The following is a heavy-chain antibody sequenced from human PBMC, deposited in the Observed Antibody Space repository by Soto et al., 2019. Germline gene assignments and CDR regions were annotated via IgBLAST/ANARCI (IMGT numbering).Heavy chain of an antibody. D-gene: IGHD3-22*01. CDR2: ITTDKGKT. CDR1: GYTFTNYG. Sequence: ASVKVSCKTSGYTFTNYGISWVRQAPGQGLEWMGWITTDKGKTTYAQKFQGRVTMTKDTSTSTVYMDLSSLRSEDTAVYFCARINLSYDSSGYVDLWGQGTLVTVSS. CDR3: ARINLSYDSSGYVDL. J-gene: IGHJ5*02. V-gene: IGHV1-18*01.